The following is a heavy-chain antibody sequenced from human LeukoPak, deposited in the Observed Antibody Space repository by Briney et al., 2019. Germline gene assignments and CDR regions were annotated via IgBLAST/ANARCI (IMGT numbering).Heavy chain of an antibody. CDR3: ARPALAGTSGFDY. CDR2: IYSGGSI. J-gene: IGHJ4*02. D-gene: IGHD6-19*01. CDR1: GFTVSSNY. Sequence: GGSLRLSCAASGFTVSSNYMSWVRQAPGKGLEWVSVIYSGGSIYYADSVKGRFTISRDNSKNTLYLQMNSLSAEDTAVYYCARPALAGTSGFDYWGQGTLVTVSS. V-gene: IGHV3-53*01.